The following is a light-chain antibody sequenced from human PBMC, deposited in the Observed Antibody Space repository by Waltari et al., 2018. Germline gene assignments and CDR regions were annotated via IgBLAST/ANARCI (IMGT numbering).Light chain of an antibody. Sequence: DIQMTQSPSSLSASVGDRVTITCRASQSISSYLKWYRKKPGKAPKLLIYAASSLQSGVQSRFSGSRSGTDYTLTISSLQPEDYATYYCQQSYSTPRTFGQGTKVEIK. CDR3: QQSYSTPRT. CDR2: AAS. J-gene: IGKJ1*01. CDR1: QSISSY. V-gene: IGKV1-39*01.